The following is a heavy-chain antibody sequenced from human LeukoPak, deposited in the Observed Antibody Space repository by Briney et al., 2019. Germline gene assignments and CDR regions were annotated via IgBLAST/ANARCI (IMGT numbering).Heavy chain of an antibody. V-gene: IGHV3-7*05. CDR3: ARDLNYYYDSRKDYFYYYGMDV. CDR1: GFTFSNYW. D-gene: IGHD3-22*01. J-gene: IGHJ6*02. CDR2: IKQDGSEK. Sequence: GGSLRLSCAASGFTFSNYWMSWVRQAPGRGLEWVAHIKQDGSEKNYVDSVKGRFTISRDNAKDSLYLQMNSLRVEDTAVYYCARDLNYYYDSRKDYFYYYGMDVWGQGTTVTVSS.